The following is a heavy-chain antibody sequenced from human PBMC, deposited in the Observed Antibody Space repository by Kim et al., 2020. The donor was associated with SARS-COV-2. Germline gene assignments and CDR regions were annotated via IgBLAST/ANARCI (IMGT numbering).Heavy chain of an antibody. Sequence: GSLRLSCAASGFTFSSYWMSWVRQAPGKGLEWVANIKQDGSEKYYVDSVKGRFTISRDNAKNSLYLQMNSLRAEDTAVYYCARDDYSSGWYAKNYFDYWGQGTLVTVSS. CDR2: IKQDGSEK. CDR3: ARDDYSSGWYAKNYFDY. J-gene: IGHJ4*02. CDR1: GFTFSSYW. V-gene: IGHV3-7*03. D-gene: IGHD6-19*01.